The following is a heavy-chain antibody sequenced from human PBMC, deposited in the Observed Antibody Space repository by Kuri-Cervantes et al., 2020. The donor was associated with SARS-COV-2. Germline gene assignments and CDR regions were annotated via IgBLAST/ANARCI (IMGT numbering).Heavy chain of an antibody. D-gene: IGHD3-22*01. Sequence: SETLSLTCTVSGGSISSSSYYWGWIRQPPGKGLEWIGSIYYSGSTYYNPSLKSRVTISVDTSKNQFSLQLNSVTPEDTAVYYCARAMYYYDSSGYYINYYGMDVWGQGTTVTVSS. CDR1: GGSISSSSYY. V-gene: IGHV4-39*01. J-gene: IGHJ6*02. CDR3: ARAMYYYDSSGYYINYYGMDV. CDR2: IYYSGST.